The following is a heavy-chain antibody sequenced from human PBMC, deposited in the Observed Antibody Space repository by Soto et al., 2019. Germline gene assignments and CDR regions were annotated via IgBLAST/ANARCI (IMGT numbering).Heavy chain of an antibody. V-gene: IGHV1-69*01. Sequence: QVQLVQSGAEVKKPGSSGKVSCKASGGTFSSYAISWVRQAPGQGLEGMGGIIPIFGTANYAQKCQGRVKITADESTSTAYMELSSLRSEDTAVYYCARGNPAVAGKPGVAFDYWGQGTLVTVSS. CDR2: IIPIFGTA. CDR3: ARGNPAVAGKPGVAFDY. CDR1: GGTFSSYA. J-gene: IGHJ4*02. D-gene: IGHD6-19*01.